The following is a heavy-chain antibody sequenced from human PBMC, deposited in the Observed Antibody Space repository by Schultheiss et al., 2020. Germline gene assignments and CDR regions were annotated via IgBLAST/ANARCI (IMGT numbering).Heavy chain of an antibody. J-gene: IGHJ6*02. CDR1: GYTFTGYY. Sequence: ASVKVSCKASGYTFTGYYMHWVRQAPGQGLEWMGWINPNSGGTNYAQKFQGWVTMTRNTSISTAYMELSSLRSEDTAVYYCARGYSYGESYYYYGMDVWGQGTTVTVSS. D-gene: IGHD4-17*01. CDR2: INPNSGGT. V-gene: IGHV1-2*04. CDR3: ARGYSYGESYYYYGMDV.